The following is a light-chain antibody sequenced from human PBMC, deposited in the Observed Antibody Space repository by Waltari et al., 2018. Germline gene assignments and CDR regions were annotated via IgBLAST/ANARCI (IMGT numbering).Light chain of an antibody. CDR3: LQHNNYPRT. Sequence: DIQMTQSPSSLSASVGDRVTITCRASQDITNELVWFQQRPGKAPKRLIYAASSLQSGVPSRFSGRGFGTEFTLTISSLQPEDFATYYCLQHNNYPRTFGQGTKVEIK. V-gene: IGKV1-17*01. CDR2: AAS. CDR1: QDITNE. J-gene: IGKJ1*01.